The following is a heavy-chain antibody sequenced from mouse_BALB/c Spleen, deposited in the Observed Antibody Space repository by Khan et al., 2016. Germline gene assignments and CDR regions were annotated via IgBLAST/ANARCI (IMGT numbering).Heavy chain of an antibody. CDR2: INPSTGYT. J-gene: IGHJ2*01. V-gene: IGHV1-7*01. Sequence: QVQLKQSGAELAKPGASVKMSCKASGYTFTSYWMHWVKQRPGQGLEWIGYINPSTGYTEYNQKFKDKATLTADKSSITAYMQLSSLTSEDSAVYYCVSTGTEDYFDYWGQGTTLTVSS. CDR3: VSTGTEDYFDY. D-gene: IGHD4-1*02. CDR1: GYTFTSYW.